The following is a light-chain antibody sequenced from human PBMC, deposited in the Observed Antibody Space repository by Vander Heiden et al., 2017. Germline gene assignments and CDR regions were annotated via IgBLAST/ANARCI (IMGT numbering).Light chain of an antibody. V-gene: IGKV1-5*01. CDR1: QSISSW. CDR2: DAS. Sequence: DIQMTQSPSTLSASVGDRATITCRASQSISSWLAWYQQKPGKDPKLLIYDASRLESGVPSRFSGSGSGTEFTLTISSLQPDDFATYYCQQYNSYSPWTFGQGTKVEIK. J-gene: IGKJ1*01. CDR3: QQYNSYSPWT.